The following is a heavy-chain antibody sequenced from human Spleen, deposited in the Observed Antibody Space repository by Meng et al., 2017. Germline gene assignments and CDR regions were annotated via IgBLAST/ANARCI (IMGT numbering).Heavy chain of an antibody. V-gene: IGHV1-2*06. CDR2: INPKSGGT. CDR1: GYTFTDYY. CDR3: ARTQCSGGICYSSDY. J-gene: IGHJ4*02. D-gene: IGHD2-15*01. Sequence: QVLLVQSRAAVKKLGASVKVSCKASGYTFTDYYIRWVRQAAGQGLEWVGRINPKSGGTNSAQYFQGRVTMTGDTSISTAYMELSRLTSDDTAMYYCARTQCSGGICYSSDYWGQGTLVTVSS.